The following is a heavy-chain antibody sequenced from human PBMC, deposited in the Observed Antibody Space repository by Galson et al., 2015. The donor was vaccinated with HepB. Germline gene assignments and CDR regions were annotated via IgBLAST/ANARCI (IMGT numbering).Heavy chain of an antibody. CDR2: ITGSGGNT. D-gene: IGHD5-24*01. J-gene: IGHJ4*02. Sequence: SLRLSCAATGFTFSSYAMSWVRQAPGKGLEWVSAITGSGGNTYHADSVKGRFTISRDNSKNTLSLQMNSLRAEDTAIYYCAIMDSDGYNDYWGQGTLVTVSS. CDR1: GFTFSSYA. V-gene: IGHV3-23*01. CDR3: AIMDSDGYNDY.